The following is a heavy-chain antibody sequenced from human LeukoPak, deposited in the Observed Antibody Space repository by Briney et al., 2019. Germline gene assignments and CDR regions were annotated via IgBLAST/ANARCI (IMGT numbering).Heavy chain of an antibody. CDR3: AKDSGYDSGWFDP. J-gene: IGHJ5*02. V-gene: IGHV3-23*01. CDR1: GFTFSTYG. Sequence: PGGSLRLSCAAAGFTFSTYGMSWVRQAPGKGLEWVSAISGSAGTTYYADSVKGRFTISRDNSKNTLYLQMNSLRAEDTAVYYCAKDSGYDSGWFDPWGQGTLVTVSS. CDR2: ISGSAGTT. D-gene: IGHD5-12*01.